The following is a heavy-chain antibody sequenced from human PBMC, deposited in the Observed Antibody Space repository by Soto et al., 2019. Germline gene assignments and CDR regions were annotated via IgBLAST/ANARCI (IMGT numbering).Heavy chain of an antibody. CDR2: IYPGDFDT. CDR1: GYSFSTYW. V-gene: IGHV5-51*01. J-gene: IGHJ6*02. CDR3: ARNRGYGYKDRYYGMDV. Sequence: GESLKISCKGSGYSFSTYWIGWVRQMPGKGLEWMGIIYPGDFDTRYSPSFQGQVTISADKSISTAYLQWSSLKASDTAMYYCARNRGYGYKDRYYGMDVWGQGTTVTVSS. D-gene: IGHD5-18*01.